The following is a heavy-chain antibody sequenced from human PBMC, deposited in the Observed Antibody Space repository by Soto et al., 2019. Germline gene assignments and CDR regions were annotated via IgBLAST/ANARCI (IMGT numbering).Heavy chain of an antibody. J-gene: IGHJ6*02. CDR3: ATGRPHYYGSGSYPDYGMDV. V-gene: IGHV4-4*02. CDR1: GGSISSSNW. Sequence: PSETLSLTCAVSGGSISSSNWWSWVRQPPGKGLEWIGEIYHGGSTNYNPSLKSRVTISVDKSKNQFSLKLSSVTAADTAVYYCATGRPHYYGSGSYPDYGMDVWGQGTTVTVSS. D-gene: IGHD3-10*01. CDR2: IYHGGST.